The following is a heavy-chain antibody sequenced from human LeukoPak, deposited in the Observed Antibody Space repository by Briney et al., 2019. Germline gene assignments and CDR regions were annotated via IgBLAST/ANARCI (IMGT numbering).Heavy chain of an antibody. J-gene: IGHJ5*01. V-gene: IGHV3-30*04. CDR3: ARAQLNYDFWSGYRQYNWFDP. Sequence: PGGSLRPSCAASGFSFGSFAMHWVRQAPGKGLEWVAVISYDGRHKYHSDSVKGRFSISRDNSKNTLYLQMNSLRAEDTAVYYCARAQLNYDFWSGYRQYNWFDPWGQGTLVTVSS. CDR2: ISYDGRHK. D-gene: IGHD3-3*01. CDR1: GFSFGSFA.